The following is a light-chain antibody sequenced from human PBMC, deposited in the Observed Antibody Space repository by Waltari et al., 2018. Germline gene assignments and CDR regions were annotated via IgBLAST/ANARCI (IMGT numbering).Light chain of an antibody. J-gene: IGKJ2*01. CDR1: QSVSNN. CDR3: QQYNNWPLYT. CDR2: DSS. Sequence: EAMMTQSPATLSVSPGDRATLSCRASQSVSNNVAWFQQKPGQAPSLLLYDSSTRATCVPARVSGSGSGTEFTLTISSLQTEDFAVYYCQQYNNWPLYTFGQGTKLEIK. V-gene: IGKV3-15*01.